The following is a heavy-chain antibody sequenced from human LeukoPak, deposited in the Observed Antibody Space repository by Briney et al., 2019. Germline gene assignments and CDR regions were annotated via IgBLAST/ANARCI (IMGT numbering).Heavy chain of an antibody. V-gene: IGHV3-30-3*01. CDR3: ASGDCGGDRYSDY. D-gene: IGHD2-21*02. CDR2: ISYDESDK. J-gene: IGHJ4*02. Sequence: PGRSLTLSCAASGFTFSSYAMHWVRQAPGKGLEWVAVISYDESDKYYADSVKGRFTISRDKSKNTLYLQMNSLRAEDTAVYYCASGDCGGDRYSDYWGQGTLVTVSS. CDR1: GFTFSSYA.